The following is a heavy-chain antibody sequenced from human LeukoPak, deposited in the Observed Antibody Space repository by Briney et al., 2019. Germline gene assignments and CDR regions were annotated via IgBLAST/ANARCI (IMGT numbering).Heavy chain of an antibody. D-gene: IGHD3-10*01. Sequence: PGGSLRLSCAASGFTFNRYGMHWVRQAPGKGLEWVAFIRYDGSHQYYADSVKGRFTISRDNSKNTLYLQMSSLRAEDTAVYYCAKDRGRQGIRGIIISYYFDYWGQGTLVTVSS. J-gene: IGHJ4*02. V-gene: IGHV3-30*02. CDR3: AKDRGRQGIRGIIISYYFDY. CDR2: IRYDGSHQ. CDR1: GFTFNRYG.